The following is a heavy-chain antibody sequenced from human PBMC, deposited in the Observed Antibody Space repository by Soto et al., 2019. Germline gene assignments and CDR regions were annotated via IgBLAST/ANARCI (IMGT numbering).Heavy chain of an antibody. D-gene: IGHD6-13*01. Sequence: ASVKVSCKASGYTFTGYYMHWVRQAPGQGLEWMGWINPNSSGTNYTQKIQGRVTMTRDTSIRTAYMELSRLRSDDTAVYYCASPSDSSSWYFYDYWGQGTLVTVSS. CDR3: ASPSDSSSWYFYDY. CDR1: GYTFTGYY. V-gene: IGHV1-2*02. CDR2: INPNSSGT. J-gene: IGHJ4*02.